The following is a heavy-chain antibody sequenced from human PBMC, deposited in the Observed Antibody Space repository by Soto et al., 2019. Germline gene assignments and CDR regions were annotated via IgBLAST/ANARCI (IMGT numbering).Heavy chain of an antibody. V-gene: IGHV1-8*01. CDR2: MNPNSGNT. Sequence: ASVKVSCKASGYTFTSYDINWVRQATGQGLEWMGWMNPNSGNTGYAQKFQGRVTMTRNTSISTAYMELSSLRSEDTAVYYCARGIRGSGDKSTIFGVVISPGTVYYYYMDVWGKGTTVTVSS. CDR1: GYTFTSYD. CDR3: ARGIRGSGDKSTIFGVVISPGTVYYYYMDV. D-gene: IGHD3-3*01. J-gene: IGHJ6*03.